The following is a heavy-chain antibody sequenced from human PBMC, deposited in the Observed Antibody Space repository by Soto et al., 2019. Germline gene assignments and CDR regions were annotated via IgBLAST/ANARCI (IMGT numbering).Heavy chain of an antibody. V-gene: IGHV4-31*11. CDR2: IYYSGST. CDR3: ARVPGP. J-gene: IGHJ5*02. Sequence: PSETLCLTCAVAGDSISSGGYYWNWIRQHPGKGLEWIGYIYYSGSTYYNPSLKSRVTISVDTSKNQFSLKLSSVTAADTAVYYCARVPGPWGQGTLVTVS. CDR1: GDSISSGGYY.